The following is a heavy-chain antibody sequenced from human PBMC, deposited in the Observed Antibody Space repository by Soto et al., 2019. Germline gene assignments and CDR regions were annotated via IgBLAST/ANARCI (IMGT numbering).Heavy chain of an antibody. CDR2: IHSSGNT. J-gene: IGHJ4*02. CDR1: GGSISDYY. CDR3: ARGSVFSSAWLDY. D-gene: IGHD6-19*01. V-gene: IGHV4-4*07. Sequence: SETLSLTCSVSGGSISDYYWSWIRQPAGKGLEWIGRIHSSGNTNYNPSLQSRVSMSVDTSKNQFSLRLSSVTAADTAVYFCARGSVFSSAWLDYWGQGTLVTVS.